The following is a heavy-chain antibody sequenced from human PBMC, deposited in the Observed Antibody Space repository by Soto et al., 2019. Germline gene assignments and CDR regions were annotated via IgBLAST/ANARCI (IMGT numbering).Heavy chain of an antibody. CDR2: ISYSGGT. V-gene: IGHV4-39*01. Sequence: QLQLQESGPGLVKPSETLSLTCTVSVGSISSSSYYWGRMRQPPGQVLEWIGSISYSGGTYYNPSLKSRVTISVDTSKNQFSLKLSSVTAADTAVYYCARRGRGSGSYYYYYYMDVWGKGTTVTVSS. CDR3: ARRGRGSGSYYYYYYMDV. J-gene: IGHJ6*03. CDR1: VGSISSSSYY. D-gene: IGHD3-10*01.